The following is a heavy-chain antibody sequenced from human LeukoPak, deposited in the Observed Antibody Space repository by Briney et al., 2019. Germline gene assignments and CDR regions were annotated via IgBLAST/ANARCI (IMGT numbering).Heavy chain of an antibody. V-gene: IGHV3-23*01. CDR3: AKDPGNIVVVPAAIAFDI. J-gene: IGHJ3*02. CDR1: GFTFSSYA. Sequence: GGSLRLSCAASGFTFSSYAMSWVRQAPGKGLEWVSAISGSGGSTYYADSVKGRFTISRDNSKNTLYLQMNSLRAEDTAVYYCAKDPGNIVVVPAAIAFDIWGQGTMVTVSS. D-gene: IGHD2-2*02. CDR2: ISGSGGST.